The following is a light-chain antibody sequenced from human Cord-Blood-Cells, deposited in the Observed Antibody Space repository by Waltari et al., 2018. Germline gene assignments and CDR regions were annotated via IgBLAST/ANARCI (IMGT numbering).Light chain of an antibody. CDR1: QSISSY. J-gene: IGKJ4*01. Sequence: DIQMTQSPSSLSASVGDRVTITCLASQSISSYLNWYQQKPGKDPKLLIYAASSLQTGVPSRFSGSGSGTDFTLTISSLQPEDFATYYCQQSDSTPLTFGGGTKVEIK. V-gene: IGKV1-39*01. CDR3: QQSDSTPLT. CDR2: AAS.